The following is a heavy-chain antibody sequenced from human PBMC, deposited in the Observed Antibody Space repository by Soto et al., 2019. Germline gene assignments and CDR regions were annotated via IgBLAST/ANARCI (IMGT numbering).Heavy chain of an antibody. J-gene: IGHJ4*02. V-gene: IGHV3-48*03. CDR3: ARTLPPLSDPFDY. CDR1: GFTFSSYE. Sequence: GGSLRLSCAASGFTFSSYEMNWVRQAPGKGLEWVSYISSSGSTIYYADSVKGRFTISRDNAKNSLYLQMNSLRAEDTAVYYCARTLPPLSDPFDYWGQGTLVTVSS. D-gene: IGHD3-16*02. CDR2: ISSSGSTI.